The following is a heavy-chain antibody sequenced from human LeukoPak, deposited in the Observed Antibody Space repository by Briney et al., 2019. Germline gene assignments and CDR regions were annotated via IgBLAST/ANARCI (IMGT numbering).Heavy chain of an antibody. Sequence: GGSLRLSCAASGFIVTSNYMNWVRQAPGKGLEWVSVIYSDGSTYYVDSVKGRFTISRDNSKNTVYPQMNSLRAEDTAVYYCARDPGYYYFGMDVWGQGTTVTVSS. V-gene: IGHV3-66*01. D-gene: IGHD3-10*01. CDR3: ARDPGYYYFGMDV. CDR1: GFIVTSNY. CDR2: IYSDGST. J-gene: IGHJ6*02.